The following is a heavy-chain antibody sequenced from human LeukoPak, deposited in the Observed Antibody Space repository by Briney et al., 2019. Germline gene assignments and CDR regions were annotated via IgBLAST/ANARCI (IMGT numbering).Heavy chain of an antibody. CDR1: GGSISSGDYY. J-gene: IGHJ3*02. D-gene: IGHD2-21*01. Sequence: SQTLSLTCTVSGGSISSGDYYWSWIRQPPGQGLEWIGYIHYSGSTNYNPSLKSRVTISVDTSKNQFSLKLSSVTAADTAVYYCARVSGVTGYLRGGGAFDIWGQGTMVTVSS. V-gene: IGHV4-30-4*08. CDR3: ARVSGVTGYLRGGGAFDI. CDR2: IHYSGST.